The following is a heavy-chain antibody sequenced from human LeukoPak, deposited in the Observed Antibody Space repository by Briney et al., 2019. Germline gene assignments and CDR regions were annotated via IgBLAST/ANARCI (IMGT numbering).Heavy chain of an antibody. CDR2: IRGKAYGGTT. Sequence: PGGSLRLSCTASGFTFGDYAMSWVRQAPGKGLEWVGFIRGKAYGGTTEYAASVKGRFTISRDDSKSIAYLQMNSLKTEDTAVYYCTRAEGDFWSGYYSFDYWGQGTLVTVSS. D-gene: IGHD3-3*01. CDR3: TRAEGDFWSGYYSFDY. CDR1: GFTFGDYA. V-gene: IGHV3-49*04. J-gene: IGHJ4*02.